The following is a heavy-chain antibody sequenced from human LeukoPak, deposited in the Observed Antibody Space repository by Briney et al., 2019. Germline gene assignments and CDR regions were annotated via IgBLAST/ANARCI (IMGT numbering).Heavy chain of an antibody. Sequence: PGGSLRLSCAASGFTFSSYSMNWVRQAPGKGLEWVSSISSSSSYIYYADSVKGRFTISRDNAKNTLYLQMNSLRAEDTALYFCAKSLVRWAFDCWGQGSLVTVSS. J-gene: IGHJ4*02. V-gene: IGHV3-21*04. CDR2: ISSSSSYI. CDR3: AKSLVRWAFDC. D-gene: IGHD4-23*01. CDR1: GFTFSSYS.